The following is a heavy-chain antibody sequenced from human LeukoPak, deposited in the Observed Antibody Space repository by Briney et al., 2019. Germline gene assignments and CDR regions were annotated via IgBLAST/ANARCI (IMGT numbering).Heavy chain of an antibody. CDR3: ARDVPRGTGYMDV. J-gene: IGHJ6*03. Sequence: SETLSLTCSVSGVSITTNYWSWIRQPPGKGLEWIGYIYYSGSTSSNPSLKSRVTISVDTSKNQFSLRLKYVTAADTAVYYCARDVPRGTGYMDVWGKGTTVTVSS. CDR1: GVSITTNY. CDR2: IYYSGST. V-gene: IGHV4-59*01. D-gene: IGHD3-10*01.